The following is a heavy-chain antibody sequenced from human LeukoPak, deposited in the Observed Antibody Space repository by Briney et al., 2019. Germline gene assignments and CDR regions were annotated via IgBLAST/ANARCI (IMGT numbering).Heavy chain of an antibody. J-gene: IGHJ4*02. CDR3: ARGVEIFYYFDY. V-gene: IGHV4-34*01. CDR1: GGSFSGYY. D-gene: IGHD5-24*01. CDR2: INHSGST. Sequence: SETLSLTCAVYGGSFSGYYWSWIRQPPGKGLEWLGEINHSGSTNYNPSLKSRVTISVGTSKNQFSLKLSSVTAADTAVYYCARGVEIFYYFDYWGQGTLVTVSS.